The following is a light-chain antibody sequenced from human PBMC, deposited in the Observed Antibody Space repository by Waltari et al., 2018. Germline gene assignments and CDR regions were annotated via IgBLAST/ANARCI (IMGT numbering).Light chain of an antibody. J-gene: IGKJ1*01. CDR1: QSVSSY. CDR2: DAS. CDR3: QQRSNRPPWT. Sequence: EIVFTQSPATLSLSPGERATLSCRASQSVSSYFAWYQQALGRAPRLLVYDASNRATGIPARFSGNGSGTDVTLTINSLEPEDFAVYYWQQRSNRPPWTFGQGTRVEIK. V-gene: IGKV3-11*01.